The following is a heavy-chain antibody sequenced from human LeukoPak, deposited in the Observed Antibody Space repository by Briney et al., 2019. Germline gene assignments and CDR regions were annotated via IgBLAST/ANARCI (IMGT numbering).Heavy chain of an antibody. D-gene: IGHD1-26*01. CDR1: GFTFSSYA. Sequence: PGGSLRLSCGASGFTFSSYAMHWVRQAPGKGLEWVAVISYDGSNKYYADSVKGRFTISRDNSKNTLYLQMNSLRAEDTAVYYCARDGLLGYFDYWGQGTLVTVSS. CDR3: ARDGLLGYFDY. CDR2: ISYDGSNK. V-gene: IGHV3-30-3*01. J-gene: IGHJ4*02.